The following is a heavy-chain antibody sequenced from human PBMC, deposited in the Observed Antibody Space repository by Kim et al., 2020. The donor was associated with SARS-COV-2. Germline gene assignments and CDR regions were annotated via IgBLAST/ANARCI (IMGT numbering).Heavy chain of an antibody. J-gene: IGHJ4*02. CDR1: GFTFSSYG. CDR2: IWYDGSNK. Sequence: GGSLRLSCAASGFTFSSYGMHWVRQAPGKGLEWVAVIWYDGSNKYYADSVKGRFTISRDNSKNTLYLQMNSLRAEDTAVYYCARETPLGAYWGWGRVGCDYWGQGSLVTVSS. V-gene: IGHV3-33*08. D-gene: IGHD2-8*02. CDR3: ARETPLGAYWGWGRVGCDY.